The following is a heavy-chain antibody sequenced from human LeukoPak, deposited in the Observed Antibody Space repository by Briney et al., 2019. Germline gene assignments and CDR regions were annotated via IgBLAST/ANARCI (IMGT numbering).Heavy chain of an antibody. J-gene: IGHJ4*02. CDR1: GFTLRSYE. V-gene: IGHV3-48*03. CDR3: ARDYSSGWYYFDY. Sequence: GRSRRLSCAASGFTLRSYEMNWGPKAPGKGLERGSHISSSGSTIYYADSVKGRFTISRDNAKNSLYLQMNSLRAEDTAVYYCARDYSSGWYYFDYWGQGTLVTVSS. CDR2: ISSSGSTI. D-gene: IGHD6-19*01.